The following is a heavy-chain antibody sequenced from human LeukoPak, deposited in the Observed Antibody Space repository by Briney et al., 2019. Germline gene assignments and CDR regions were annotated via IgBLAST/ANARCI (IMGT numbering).Heavy chain of an antibody. V-gene: IGHV3-23*01. CDR2: ISGSGGST. CDR1: GFTFRSYA. J-gene: IGHJ6*02. Sequence: GGSLRLSCAASGFTFRSYAMSWFGKAPGKGLDWASAISGSGGSTYYADSVKGRFTISRDNSKNTLYLQMNSLRAEDTAVYYCAKQGYSSSFYYYGMDVWGQGTTVTVSS. D-gene: IGHD6-6*01. CDR3: AKQGYSSSFYYYGMDV.